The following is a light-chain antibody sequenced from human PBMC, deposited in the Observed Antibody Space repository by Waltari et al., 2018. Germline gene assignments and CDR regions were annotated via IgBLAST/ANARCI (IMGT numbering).Light chain of an antibody. Sequence: EIVLTQSPATLSLSPGERATLSCRASQSVSSYLAWYQQKPGQAPRLLIYGASNRATGIPARFSGSGSGTDFTLTISSLEPEDFAVYYCQHRGDWPPTWTVGQGTKVEIK. CDR3: QHRGDWPPTWT. J-gene: IGKJ1*01. V-gene: IGKV3-11*01. CDR2: GAS. CDR1: QSVSSY.